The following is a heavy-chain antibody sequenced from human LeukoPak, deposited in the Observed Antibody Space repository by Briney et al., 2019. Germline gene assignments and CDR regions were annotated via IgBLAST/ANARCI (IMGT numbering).Heavy chain of an antibody. V-gene: IGHV4-59*02. CDR2: VYYSGST. CDR1: GGSVSSYY. CDR3: AREANSPTARYLYFYL. J-gene: IGHJ2*01. D-gene: IGHD2-21*01. Sequence: KPSETLSLTCTVSGGSVSSYYWSWMRQSPGKGLEWIGYVYYSGSTNYNPALKSRVTISLDTSENQFSLKLSSGTAADTAVYYCAREANSPTARYLYFYLWGRGTQVTVSS.